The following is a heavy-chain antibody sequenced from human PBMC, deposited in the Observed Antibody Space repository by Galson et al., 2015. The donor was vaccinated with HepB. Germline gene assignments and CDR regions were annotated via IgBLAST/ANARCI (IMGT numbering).Heavy chain of an antibody. V-gene: IGHV3-21*01. CDR2: ISSSSSYI. J-gene: IGHJ4*02. CDR1: GFTFSSYS. D-gene: IGHD3-22*01. Sequence: SLRLSCAASGFTFSSYSMNWVRQAPGKGLEWVSSISSSSSYIYYADSVKGRFTISRDNAKNSLYLQMNSLRAEDTAVYYCARDFPYYYDSSGLDYWGQGTLVTVSS. CDR3: ARDFPYYYDSSGLDY.